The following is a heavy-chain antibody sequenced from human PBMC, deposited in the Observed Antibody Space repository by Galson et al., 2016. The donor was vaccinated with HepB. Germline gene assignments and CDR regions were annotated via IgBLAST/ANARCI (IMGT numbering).Heavy chain of an antibody. Sequence: SLRLSCAASGFTFRNYAMSWVRQAPGKGLDWVSGISDSGGNTYYADSVKGRFTISRDNSKNTLYLQMNSLRAEDTAVYYCAKRYYSDTSGHFDYWGQGTLVTGPS. CDR3: AKRYYSDTSGHFDY. D-gene: IGHD3-22*01. CDR1: GFTFRNYA. V-gene: IGHV3-23*01. CDR2: ISDSGGNT. J-gene: IGHJ4*02.